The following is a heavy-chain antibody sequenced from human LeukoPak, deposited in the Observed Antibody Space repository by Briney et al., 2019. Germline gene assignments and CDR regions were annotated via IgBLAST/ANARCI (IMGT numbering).Heavy chain of an antibody. CDR1: GFTFTSYV. V-gene: IGHV3-23*01. CDR2: ISGSGDDT. Sequence: PGGSLGLSCAASGFTFTSYVMSWVRQAPGKGLEWVSDISGSGDDTSYADSVKGRFTISRGNSKNTLYLQMNSLRAEDTAVYYCAKYGSVAARTYFDFWGQGTLVTVSS. CDR3: AKYGSVAARTYFDF. J-gene: IGHJ4*02. D-gene: IGHD6-6*01.